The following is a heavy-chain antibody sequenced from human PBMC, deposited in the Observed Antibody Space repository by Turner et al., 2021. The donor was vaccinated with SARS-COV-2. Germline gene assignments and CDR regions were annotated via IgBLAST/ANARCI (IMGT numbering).Heavy chain of an antibody. D-gene: IGHD3-10*01. J-gene: IGHJ5*02. CDR1: GFTFSSYA. CDR3: AKDPLSSRDGFDP. V-gene: IGHV3-23*01. Sequence: EVQLLESGGGLIQPGGSLILSCVASGFTFSSYAMSWVRQAPGKGLEWVSSISVSGGSTYFADFVKGRFTISRDNFKNILYLQMNSLRAEDTAVYYCAKDPLSSRDGFDPWGQGTLVTVSS. CDR2: ISVSGGST.